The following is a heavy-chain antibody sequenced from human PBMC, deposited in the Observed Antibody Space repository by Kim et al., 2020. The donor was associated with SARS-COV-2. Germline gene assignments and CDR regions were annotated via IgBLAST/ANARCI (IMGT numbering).Heavy chain of an antibody. D-gene: IGHD2-8*01. CDR3: ARVMDYYYGMDV. Sequence: NYNPALKSRVTISVDTSKNQFSLKLSSVTAADTAVYYCARVMDYYYGMDVWGQGTTVTVSS. V-gene: IGHV4-59*01. J-gene: IGHJ6*02.